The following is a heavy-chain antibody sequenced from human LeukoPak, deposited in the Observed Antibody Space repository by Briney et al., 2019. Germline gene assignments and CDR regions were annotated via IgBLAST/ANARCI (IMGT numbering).Heavy chain of an antibody. Sequence: GGSLRLSCAASGFTLSYFGMNWVRQAPGKGLEWVSSISRTSTYIYYADSVKGRFTISRDNAKNSLYLQMTSLRDEDTAVYYCARDPDYYGSGTYYNHYFDYWGQGTLVTVSS. D-gene: IGHD3-10*01. V-gene: IGHV3-21*01. CDR3: ARDPDYYGSGTYYNHYFDY. CDR2: ISRTSTYI. J-gene: IGHJ4*02. CDR1: GFTLSYFG.